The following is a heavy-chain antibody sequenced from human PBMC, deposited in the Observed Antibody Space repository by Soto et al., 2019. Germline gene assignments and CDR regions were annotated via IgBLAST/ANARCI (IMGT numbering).Heavy chain of an antibody. CDR2: IYYSGST. J-gene: IGHJ3*02. D-gene: IGHD3-22*01. V-gene: IGHV4-31*03. CDR3: ARAPDYYDSSGYYPRAFDI. CDR1: GGSISSGGYY. Sequence: PSETLSLTCTVSGGSISSGGYYWSWIRQHPGKGLEWIGYIYYSGSTYYNPSLKSRVTISADTSKNQFSLKLSSVTAADTAVYYCARAPDYYDSSGYYPRAFDIWGQGTMVTVSS.